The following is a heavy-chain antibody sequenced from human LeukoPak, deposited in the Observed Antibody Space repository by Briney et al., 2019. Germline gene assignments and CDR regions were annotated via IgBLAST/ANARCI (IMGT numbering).Heavy chain of an antibody. J-gene: IGHJ4*02. CDR3: AALVDYDSSATGPFDY. CDR1: GYTFTSYG. Sequence: GASVKVSCKASGYTFTSYGISWVRQAPGQGLEWMGWISAYNGNTNYAQKLQGRVTMTTDTSTSTAYMELRSLRSDDTAVYYCAALVDYDSSATGPFDYWGQGTLVTVSS. CDR2: ISAYNGNT. V-gene: IGHV1-18*01. D-gene: IGHD3-22*01.